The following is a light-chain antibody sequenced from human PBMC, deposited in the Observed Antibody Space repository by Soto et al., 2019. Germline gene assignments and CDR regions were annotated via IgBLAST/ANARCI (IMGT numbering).Light chain of an antibody. CDR3: QQYGNSLLT. V-gene: IGKV3-20*01. CDR1: QSVSSSY. CDR2: GAS. Sequence: EIVLTQSPGNLSLSPGERATLSCRASQSVSSSYLAWYQQKAGQAPRLLIYGASIRVPGIPDRFSGSGSGTDFTLTIRRLEPEDFAVYYCQQYGNSLLTFGGGTKVEIK. J-gene: IGKJ4*01.